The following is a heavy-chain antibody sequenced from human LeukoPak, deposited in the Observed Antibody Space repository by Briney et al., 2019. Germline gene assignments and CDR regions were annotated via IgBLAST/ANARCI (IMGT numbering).Heavy chain of an antibody. CDR1: GGSISSDNYY. Sequence: SETLSLTCTVSGGSISSDNYYWGWIRQPPGKGLEWIGSIYYSGTTYYNPSLKSRVTISVDTSKNQFSLKLSSVTAADTAVYYCARTSHSDQPNYAHGYYYYMDVWGKGTTVTISS. CDR2: IYYSGTT. D-gene: IGHD1-7*01. V-gene: IGHV4-39*01. CDR3: ARTSHSDQPNYAHGYYYYMDV. J-gene: IGHJ6*03.